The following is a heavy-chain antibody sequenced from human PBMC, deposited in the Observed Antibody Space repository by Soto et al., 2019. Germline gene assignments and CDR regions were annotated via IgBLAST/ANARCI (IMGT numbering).Heavy chain of an antibody. CDR1: GFTFTSSA. J-gene: IGHJ6*02. Sequence: SVKVSCKASGFTFTSSAVRWVRQARGQRLEWIGWIVVGSGNTNYAQKLQKRVTITRDMSTSTAYLELSSLRSEDTAVYYCAADLSVGLRGQYYYGMDVWGQGTTVTVSS. V-gene: IGHV1-58*01. CDR2: IVVGSGNT. CDR3: AADLSVGLRGQYYYGMDV. D-gene: IGHD5-12*01.